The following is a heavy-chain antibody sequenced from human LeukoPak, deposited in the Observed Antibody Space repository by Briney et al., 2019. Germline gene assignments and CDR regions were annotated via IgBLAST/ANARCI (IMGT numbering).Heavy chain of an antibody. CDR3: ARELPREVTLDY. CDR1: GFTLSSYE. D-gene: IGHD2-21*02. Sequence: PGGSLRLSCAASGFTLSSYEMHWVRHAPGKELVWVSRINSDGSRTGYADSVKGRFTISRDNAKNTLYLQMNSLRAEDTAIYYCARELPREVTLDYWGQGTLVTVSS. CDR2: INSDGSRT. J-gene: IGHJ4*02. V-gene: IGHV3-74*01.